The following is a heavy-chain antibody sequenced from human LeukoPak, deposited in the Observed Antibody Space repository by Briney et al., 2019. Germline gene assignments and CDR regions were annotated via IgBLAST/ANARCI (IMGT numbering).Heavy chain of an antibody. CDR1: GGSISSSPYW. Sequence: KPSETLSLTCTVSGGSISSSPYWWSWIRQPPGKGLEWIGTIYFSGGTFYHPSLEGRVSISADRSKNQFSLKLASVTAADTAVYYCARRAYGTGFDYWGQGTVVTVSS. J-gene: IGHJ4*02. CDR3: ARRAYGTGFDY. CDR2: IYFSGGT. D-gene: IGHD3/OR15-3a*01. V-gene: IGHV4-39*01.